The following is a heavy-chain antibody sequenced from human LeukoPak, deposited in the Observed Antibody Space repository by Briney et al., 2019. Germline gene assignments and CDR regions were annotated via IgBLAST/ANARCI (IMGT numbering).Heavy chain of an antibody. CDR1: GGTFSSYG. V-gene: IGHV1-69*05. CDR2: IIPIFPTA. Sequence: SVKVSCKASGGTFSSYGFSWMRQAPGQGLEWMGGIIPIFPTANYAQKFQGRVTITTDESTSTAYMELSSLRSEDTAVYYCAKHDSHPSRENYYYNYMDVWGKGTTVTVSS. D-gene: IGHD2-15*01. J-gene: IGHJ6*03. CDR3: AKHDSHPSRENYYYNYMDV.